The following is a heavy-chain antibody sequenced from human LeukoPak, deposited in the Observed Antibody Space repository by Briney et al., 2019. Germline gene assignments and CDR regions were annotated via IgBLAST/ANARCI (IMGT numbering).Heavy chain of an antibody. V-gene: IGHV1-2*02. CDR1: GYTFTGYY. Sequence: GASVKVSCKASGYTFTGYYMHWVRQAPGQGLEWMGWINPNSGGTNYAQKFQGRVTMTRDTSISTAYMELRSLRSDDTAVYYCARDLDIYYYDSSGYYYVAFDIWGQGTMVTVSS. CDR2: INPNSGGT. J-gene: IGHJ3*02. D-gene: IGHD3-22*01. CDR3: ARDLDIYYYDSSGYYYVAFDI.